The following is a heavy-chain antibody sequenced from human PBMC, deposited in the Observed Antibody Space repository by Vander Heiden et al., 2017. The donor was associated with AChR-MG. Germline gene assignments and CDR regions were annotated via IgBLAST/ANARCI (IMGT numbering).Heavy chain of an antibody. Sequence: EVQLLESGGGLVQPGGSLRLSCAASGSTFSSYAMSWVRQAPGKGLEWVSAISGSGGSTYYADSVKGRFTISRDNSKNTLYLQMNSLRAEDTAVYYCAKDTLYCSSTSCYYFDYWGQGTLVTVSS. D-gene: IGHD2-2*01. CDR2: ISGSGGST. CDR3: AKDTLYCSSTSCYYFDY. CDR1: GSTFSSYA. J-gene: IGHJ4*02. V-gene: IGHV3-23*01.